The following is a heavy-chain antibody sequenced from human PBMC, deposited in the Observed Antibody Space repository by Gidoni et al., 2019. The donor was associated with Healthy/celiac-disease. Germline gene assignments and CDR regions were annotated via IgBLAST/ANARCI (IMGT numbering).Heavy chain of an antibody. CDR2: ISAYNGNT. CDR1: GYTFTSYG. J-gene: IGHJ3*02. Sequence: QVQLVQSGAEVKKPGASVKVACKAYGYTFTSYGISWVRQAPGQGLEWLGWISAYNGNTNYAQKLQGRVTMTTDTSTSTAYMELRSLRSDDTAVYYCARDRPDSSGSQSNDAFDIWGQGTMVTVSS. V-gene: IGHV1-18*04. CDR3: ARDRPDSSGSQSNDAFDI. D-gene: IGHD3-22*01.